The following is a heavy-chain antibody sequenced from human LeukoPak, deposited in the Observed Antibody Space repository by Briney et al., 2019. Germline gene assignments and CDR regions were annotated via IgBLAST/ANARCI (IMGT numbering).Heavy chain of an antibody. D-gene: IGHD6-13*01. CDR2: INAGNGNT. CDR3: ARDRGSSWYSYFDY. V-gene: IGHV1-3*01. CDR1: GYTFTSYA. Sequence: ASVKVSCKASGYTFTSYAMHWVRQAPGQRLEWMGWINAGNGNTKYSQKFQGRVTITRDTSASTAYMELSSLRSEDTAVYYCARDRGSSWYSYFDYWGQETLVTVSS. J-gene: IGHJ4*02.